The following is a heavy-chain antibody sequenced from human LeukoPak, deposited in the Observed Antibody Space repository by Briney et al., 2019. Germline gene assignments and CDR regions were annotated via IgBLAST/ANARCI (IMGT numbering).Heavy chain of an antibody. Sequence: ASVKVSCKASGYTFTGYYMHWVRQAPGQGLEWMGWINPNSGGTNYAQKFQGRVTMTRDTSISTAYMELSRLRSDDTAVYYCARDNCSGGSCHSGYYYYYGMDVWGQGTTVTVSS. CDR1: GYTFTGYY. V-gene: IGHV1-2*02. CDR2: INPNSGGT. J-gene: IGHJ6*02. CDR3: ARDNCSGGSCHSGYYYYYGMDV. D-gene: IGHD2-15*01.